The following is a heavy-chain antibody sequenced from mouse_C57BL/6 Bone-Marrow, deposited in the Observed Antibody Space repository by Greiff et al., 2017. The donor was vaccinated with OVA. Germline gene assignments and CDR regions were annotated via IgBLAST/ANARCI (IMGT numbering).Heavy chain of an antibody. D-gene: IGHD2-4*01. CDR3: VREGDYDYYAMDY. CDR1: GFSFNTYA. J-gene: IGHJ4*01. CDR2: IRSKSNNYAT. Sequence: EVKRVESGGGLVQPKGSLKLSCAASGFSFNTYAMNWVRQAPGKGLEWVARIRSKSNNYATYYADSVKDRFTISRDDSESMLYLQMNNLKTEDTAMYYCVREGDYDYYAMDYWGQGTSVTVSS. V-gene: IGHV10-1*01.